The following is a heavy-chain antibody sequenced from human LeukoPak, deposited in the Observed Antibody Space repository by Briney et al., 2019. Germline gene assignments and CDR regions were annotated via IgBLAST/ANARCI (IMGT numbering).Heavy chain of an antibody. Sequence: SQTLSLTCSVSGGSISSGGYYWSWIRQHPGKGLEWIGYIYYSGSTYYNPSLKSRVTISVDTSKNQFSLKLSSVTAADTAVYYCASGRGANYYDSSGYYSWWGQGTLVTVSS. CDR3: ASGRGANYYDSSGYYSW. D-gene: IGHD3-22*01. CDR2: IYYSGST. V-gene: IGHV4-31*03. CDR1: GGSISSGGYY. J-gene: IGHJ4*02.